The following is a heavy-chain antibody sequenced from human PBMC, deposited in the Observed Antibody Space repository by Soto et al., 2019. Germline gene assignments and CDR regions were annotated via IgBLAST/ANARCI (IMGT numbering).Heavy chain of an antibody. D-gene: IGHD3-16*01. CDR2: ISYDGSNK. CDR3: AKVGGLGAGGAFDY. J-gene: IGHJ4*02. CDR1: GFTFSSYG. Sequence: QVQLVESGGGVVQPGRSLRLSCAASGFTFSSYGMHWVRQAPGKGLELVAVISYDGSNKYYADSVKGRFTISRENSKNTLYLQMNSLRAEDTAVYYCAKVGGLGAGGAFDYWGQGTLVTVSS. V-gene: IGHV3-30*18.